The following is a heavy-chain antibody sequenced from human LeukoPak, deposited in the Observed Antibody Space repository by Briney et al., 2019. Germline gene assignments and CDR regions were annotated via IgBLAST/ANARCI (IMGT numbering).Heavy chain of an antibody. CDR1: GYTFTSYG. CDR3: ARETGDGYNLYFDY. Sequence: ASVKVSCKASGYTFTSYGIGWVRQAPGQGLEWMGWISAYNGNTNYAQKLQGRVTMTTDTSTSTAYMELRSLRSDDTAVYYCARETGDGYNLYFDYWGQGTLVTVSS. D-gene: IGHD5-24*01. CDR2: ISAYNGNT. V-gene: IGHV1-18*01. J-gene: IGHJ4*02.